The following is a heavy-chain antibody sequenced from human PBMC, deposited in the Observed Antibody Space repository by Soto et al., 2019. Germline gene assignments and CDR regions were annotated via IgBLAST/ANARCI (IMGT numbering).Heavy chain of an antibody. V-gene: IGHV4-4*02. CDR3: ARVYSGSYSDY. D-gene: IGHD1-26*01. CDR1: GGSITSNNR. J-gene: IGHJ4*02. CDR2: IFQSGST. Sequence: SETLSLTSAVCGGSITSNNRWSWVRQPPGKGLEWIGEIFQSGSTNYNPSLKTRVTISVDKSKNQFSLKLSSVTAADTAVYYCARVYSGSYSDYWGQGTLVTVSS.